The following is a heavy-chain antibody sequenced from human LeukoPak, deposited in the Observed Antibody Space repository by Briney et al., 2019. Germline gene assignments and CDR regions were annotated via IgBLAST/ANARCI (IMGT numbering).Heavy chain of an antibody. V-gene: IGHV3-11*04. J-gene: IGHJ6*02. Sequence: GGSLRLSCAASGFTFSDYYMSWIRRAPGKGLEWVSYISSSGSTIYYADSVKGRFTISRENAKNSLYLQMNSLRAGDTAVYYCARDVRYYGMDVWGQGTTVTVSS. CDR2: ISSSGSTI. CDR3: ARDVRYYGMDV. CDR1: GFTFSDYY.